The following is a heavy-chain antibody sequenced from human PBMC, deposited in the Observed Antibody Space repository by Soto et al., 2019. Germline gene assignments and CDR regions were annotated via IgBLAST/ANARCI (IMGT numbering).Heavy chain of an antibody. J-gene: IGHJ6*04. CDR1: GGSISSGDYY. CDR3: AREEVSGMGARRLGMDV. D-gene: IGHD6-6*01. CDR2: IYYSGST. Sequence: PSETLSLTCTVSGGSISSGDYYWSWIRQPPGKGLEWIGYIYYSGSTYYNPSLKSRVTMSVDTSKNQFSLKLSSVTAADTAVYYFAREEVSGMGARRLGMDVGGEGTTAPAPS. V-gene: IGHV4-30-4*01.